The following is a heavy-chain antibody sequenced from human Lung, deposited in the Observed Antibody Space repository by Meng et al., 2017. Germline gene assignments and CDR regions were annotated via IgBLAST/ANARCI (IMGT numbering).Heavy chain of an antibody. J-gene: IGHJ4*02. CDR2: INHSRST. D-gene: IGHD4-11*01. V-gene: IGHV4-34*01. CDR3: ARGPTTMAHDFDY. CDR1: GGSFRDYY. Sequence: QLQRQPWGEGLLKPSETLSLTCVVSGGSFRDYYWSWIRQPPGKGLEWIGEINHSRSTNYNPSLESRATISVDTSQNNLSLKLSSVTAADSAVYCCARGPTTMAHDFDYWGQGTLVTVSS.